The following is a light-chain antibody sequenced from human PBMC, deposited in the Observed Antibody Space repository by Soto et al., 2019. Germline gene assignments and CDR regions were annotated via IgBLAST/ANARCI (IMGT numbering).Light chain of an antibody. V-gene: IGLV2-23*02. Sequence: ALTQPASVSGSPGQSITISCTGTSSDVGSYNLVSWYQQHPGKAPKLMIYEVSKRPSGVSNRFSGSKSGNTASLTISGLQAEDEADYYCCSYAGSSTPYVFGTGTQLTVL. CDR1: SSDVGSYNL. CDR3: CSYAGSSTPYV. CDR2: EVS. J-gene: IGLJ1*01.